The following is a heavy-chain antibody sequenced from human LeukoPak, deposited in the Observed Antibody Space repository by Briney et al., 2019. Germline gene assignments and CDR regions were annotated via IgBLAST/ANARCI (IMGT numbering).Heavy chain of an antibody. D-gene: IGHD6-13*01. J-gene: IGHJ5*01. CDR1: GFTFSDYY. CDR2: ISSNGNTM. CDR3: VRFVSAATAGRSTGFDS. Sequence: GGSLRLSCAASGFTFSDYYMGWIRQAPGEGREWGSYISSNGNTMYYADSVKGRFTISRANAKNSLYLQMNSLRADDTAVYYCVRFVSAATAGRSTGFDSWGQGTLVTVSS. V-gene: IGHV3-11*01.